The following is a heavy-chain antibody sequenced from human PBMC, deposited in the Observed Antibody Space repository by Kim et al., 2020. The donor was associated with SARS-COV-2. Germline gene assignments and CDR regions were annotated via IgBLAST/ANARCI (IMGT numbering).Heavy chain of an antibody. CDR1: GGSISSGGYY. CDR3: ARDQAYYYGSGSYYPGAFDI. Sequence: SETLSLTCTVSGGSISSGGYYWSWIRQHPGKGLEWIGYIYYSGSTYYNPSLKSRVTISVDTSKNQFSLKLSSVTAADTAVYYCARDQAYYYGSGSYYPGAFDIWGQGTMVTVSS. J-gene: IGHJ3*02. CDR2: IYYSGST. V-gene: IGHV4-31*03. D-gene: IGHD3-10*01.